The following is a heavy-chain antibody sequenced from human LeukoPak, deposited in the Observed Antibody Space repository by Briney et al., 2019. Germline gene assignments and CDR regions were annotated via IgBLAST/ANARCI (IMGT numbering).Heavy chain of an antibody. J-gene: IGHJ4*02. V-gene: IGHV4-30-4*01. CDR1: GGSISSGDYY. CDR3: ARGLGSSWYGD. Sequence: SQTLSLTCTVSGGSISSGDYYWTWIRQPPGKDLGWIGYIYYSGSSYYNPSLKSRLIISVDTSKNQFSLKLSSVTAADTAVYYCARGLGSSWYGDWGQGTLVTVSS. D-gene: IGHD6-13*01. CDR2: IYYSGSS.